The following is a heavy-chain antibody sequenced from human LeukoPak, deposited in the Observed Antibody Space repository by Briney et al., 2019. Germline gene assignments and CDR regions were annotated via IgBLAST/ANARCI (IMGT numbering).Heavy chain of an antibody. V-gene: IGHV4-34*01. CDR2: INHSGSS. CDR3: ARQGGNGSGSYYKRGWFDP. D-gene: IGHD3-10*01. Sequence: SETLSLTCAVFGGSFSSGQYWSWIRQPPGKGLEWIGEINHSGSSNYNPALKSRVTISVDTSKNQFSLKLSSVTAADTAVYYCARQGGNGSGSYYKRGWFDPWGQGTLVTVSS. J-gene: IGHJ5*02. CDR1: GGSFSSGQY.